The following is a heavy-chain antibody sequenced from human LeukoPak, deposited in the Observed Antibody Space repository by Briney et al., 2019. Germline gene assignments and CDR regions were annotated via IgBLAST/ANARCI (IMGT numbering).Heavy chain of an antibody. V-gene: IGHV3-23*01. CDR3: AKAVVPAAIGSDYYYYGMDV. Sequence: GGSLRLSCAASGFTFSSYAMSWVRQAPGKGLEWVSAISGSGGSTCYADSVKGRFTISRDNSKNTLYLQMNSLRAEDTAVYYCAKAVVPAAIGSDYYYYGMDVWGKGTTVTVSS. J-gene: IGHJ6*04. CDR1: GFTFSSYA. D-gene: IGHD2-2*02. CDR2: ISGSGGST.